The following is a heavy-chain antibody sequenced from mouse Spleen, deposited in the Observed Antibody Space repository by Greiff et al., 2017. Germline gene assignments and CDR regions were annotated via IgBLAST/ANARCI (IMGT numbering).Heavy chain of an antibody. V-gene: IGHV1-19*01. CDR1: GYTFTDYY. D-gene: IGHD3-2*02. J-gene: IGHJ2*01. CDR2: INPYNGGT. Sequence: VQLQQSGPVLVKPGASVKMSCKASGYTFTDYYMNWVKQSHGKSLEWIGVINPYNGGTSYNQKFKGKATLTVDKSSSTAYMELNSLTSEDSAVYYCARGSDSSGYVSYFDYWGQGTTLTVSS. CDR3: ARGSDSSGYVSYFDY.